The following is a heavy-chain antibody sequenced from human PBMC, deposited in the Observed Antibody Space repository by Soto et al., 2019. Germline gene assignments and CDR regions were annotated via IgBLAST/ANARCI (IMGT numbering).Heavy chain of an antibody. J-gene: IGHJ4*02. V-gene: IGHV3-30*18. CDR1: GFTFSSYG. Sequence: GGSLRLSCAASGFTFSSYGMHWVRQAPGKGLEWVAVISYDGSNKYYADSVKGRFTISRDNSKNTLYLQMNSLSAEDTAVYYCAKDERDYGAYFTFGYWGQGTLVTVSS. CDR3: AKDERDYGAYFTFGY. CDR2: ISYDGSNK. D-gene: IGHD4-17*01.